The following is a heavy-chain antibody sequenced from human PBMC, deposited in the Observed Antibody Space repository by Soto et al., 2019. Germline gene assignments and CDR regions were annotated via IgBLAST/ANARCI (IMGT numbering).Heavy chain of an antibody. CDR3: ARAKVGYCSSTSCYRTGGYYYYYYMDV. D-gene: IGHD2-2*01. Sequence: QVQLQQWGAGLLKPSETLSLTCAVYGGSFSGYYWSWIRQPPGKGLEWIGEINHSGSTNYNPSLKNRVAISVDTSKHQFSLKLSSVTAADTAVYYCARAKVGYCSSTSCYRTGGYYYYYYMDVWGKGTTVTVSS. CDR1: GGSFSGYY. CDR2: INHSGST. V-gene: IGHV4-34*01. J-gene: IGHJ6*03.